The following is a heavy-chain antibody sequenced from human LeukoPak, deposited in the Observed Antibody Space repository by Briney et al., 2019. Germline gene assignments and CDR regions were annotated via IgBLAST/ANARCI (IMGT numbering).Heavy chain of an antibody. J-gene: IGHJ5*02. V-gene: IGHV3-23*01. CDR2: ISGSGGST. D-gene: IGHD2-15*01. CDR3: AKDRMGVVAATFWFDP. CDR1: GFTFSSYA. Sequence: GGSLRLSCAASGFTFSSYAMSWVRHAPGKGLEWVSAISGSGGSTYYADSVKGRFTISRDNSKNTLYLQMNSLRAEDTAVYYCAKDRMGVVAATFWFDPWGQGTLVTVSS.